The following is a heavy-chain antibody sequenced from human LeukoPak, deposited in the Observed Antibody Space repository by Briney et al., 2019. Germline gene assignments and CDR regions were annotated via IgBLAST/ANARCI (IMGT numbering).Heavy chain of an antibody. D-gene: IGHD6-19*01. CDR1: GFTFSSYS. CDR3: ASVTVAVAGTFYYYYMDV. CDR2: ISSSSSTI. Sequence: GGSLRLSCAASGFTFSSYSMNWVRQAPGKGLEWVSYISSSSSTIYYADSVKGRFTISRDNAKNSLYLQMNSLRAEDTAVYYCASVTVAVAGTFYYYYMDVWSKGTTVTVSS. J-gene: IGHJ6*03. V-gene: IGHV3-48*01.